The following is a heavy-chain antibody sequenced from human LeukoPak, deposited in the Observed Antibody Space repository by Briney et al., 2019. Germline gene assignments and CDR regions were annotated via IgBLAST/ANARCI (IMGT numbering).Heavy chain of an antibody. CDR1: GGTSSSYA. V-gene: IGHV1-69*13. Sequence: SVKVSCKASGGTSSSYAISWVRQAPGQGLEWMGGIIPIFGTANYAQKFQGRVTITADESTSTAYMELSSLRSEDTAVYYCARDLGGGYDFYYFDYWGQGTLVTVSS. D-gene: IGHD3-3*01. CDR2: IIPIFGTA. CDR3: ARDLGGGYDFYYFDY. J-gene: IGHJ4*02.